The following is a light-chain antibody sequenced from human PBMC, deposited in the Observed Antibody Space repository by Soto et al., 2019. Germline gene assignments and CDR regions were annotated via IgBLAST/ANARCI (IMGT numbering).Light chain of an antibody. CDR2: GAS. J-gene: IGKJ1*01. CDR3: QQYGSSLST. Sequence: EIVLPQSPGTLSLSPGERATLSCRASQSVSSSYLAWYQQKPGQAPRLLIYGASSRATGIPDRFSGSGSGTDFTLTISRLEPEDFAVYYCQQYGSSLSTFGQGTKVEIK. V-gene: IGKV3-20*01. CDR1: QSVSSSY.